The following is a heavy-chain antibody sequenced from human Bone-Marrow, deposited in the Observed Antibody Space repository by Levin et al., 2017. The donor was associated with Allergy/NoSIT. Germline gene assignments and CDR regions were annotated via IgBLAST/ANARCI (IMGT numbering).Heavy chain of an antibody. Sequence: SQTLSLTCAISGDSVSRTGAAWNWIRHSPSRGLEWLGRTYYMSKWFNDYADSVQSRLTINADTSKNQFSLHLNSVTPEDTAVYYCARDYTMLGFFDYWGQGTLVTVSS. D-gene: IGHD3-10*02. V-gene: IGHV6-1*01. J-gene: IGHJ4*02. CDR2: TYYMSKWFN. CDR1: GDSVSRTGAA. CDR3: ARDYTMLGFFDY.